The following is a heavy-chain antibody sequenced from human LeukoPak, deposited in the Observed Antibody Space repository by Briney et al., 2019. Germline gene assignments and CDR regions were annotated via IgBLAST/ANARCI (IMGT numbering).Heavy chain of an antibody. CDR3: ARVASGDYGMDV. CDR1: GFTFSSYA. V-gene: IGHV3-30-3*01. J-gene: IGHJ6*02. CDR2: ISYDGSNK. Sequence: GGSLRLSCAASGFTFSSYAMHWVRQAPGKGLEWVAVISYDGSNKYYADSVKGRFTISRDNSENTLYLQMNSLRAEDTAVYYCARVASGDYGMDVWGQGTTVTVSS.